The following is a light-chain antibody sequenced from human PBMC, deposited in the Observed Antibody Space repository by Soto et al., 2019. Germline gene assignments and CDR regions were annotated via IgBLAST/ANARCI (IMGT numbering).Light chain of an antibody. J-gene: IGLJ1*01. CDR2: EVR. Sequence: QSALTQPASVSGSPGQSITISCTGTSSDIGSYNFVSWYQHHPGKAPKLLIYEVRYRPSGISDRFSGSKSANTASLTISGLRADGEVGYLCPSKKITTPPPPLVFGSGTKVTVL. V-gene: IGLV2-14*01. CDR1: SSDIGSYNF. CDR3: PSKKITTPPPPLV.